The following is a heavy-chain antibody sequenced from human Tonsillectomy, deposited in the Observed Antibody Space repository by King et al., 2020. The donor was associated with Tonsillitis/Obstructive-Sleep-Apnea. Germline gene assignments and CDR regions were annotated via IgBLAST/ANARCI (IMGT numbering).Heavy chain of an antibody. CDR3: ARGSPYYDFWSGWVDY. D-gene: IGHD3-3*01. Sequence: QLVQSGGGVVQPGRSLRLSCAASGFTFSSYAMHWVRQAPGKGLEWVAVISYDGSNKYYADSVKGRFTISRDNSKNTLYLQMNSLRAEDTAVYYCARGSPYYDFWSGWVDYWGQGTLVTVSS. J-gene: IGHJ4*02. CDR1: GFTFSSYA. CDR2: ISYDGSNK. V-gene: IGHV3-30*04.